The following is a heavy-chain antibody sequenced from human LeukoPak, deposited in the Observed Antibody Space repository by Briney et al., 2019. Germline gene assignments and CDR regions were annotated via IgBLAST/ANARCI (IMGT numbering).Heavy chain of an antibody. CDR2: ISSSGSTI. J-gene: IGHJ4*02. CDR3: ASGYSGYDLLENDY. V-gene: IGHV3-48*04. D-gene: IGHD5-12*01. Sequence: GGSLRLSCAASGFTFSSYSMNWVRQAPGKGLEWVSYISSSGSTIYYADSVKGRFTISRDNAKNSLYLQMNSLRAEDTAVYYCASGYSGYDLLENDYWGQGTLVTVSS. CDR1: GFTFSSYS.